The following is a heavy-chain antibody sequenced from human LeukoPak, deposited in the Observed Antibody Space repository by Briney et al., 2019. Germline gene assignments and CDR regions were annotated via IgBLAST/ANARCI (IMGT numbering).Heavy chain of an antibody. CDR2: MNPNSANT. D-gene: IGHD2-2*01. V-gene: IGHV1-8*01. CDR3: ARGRGQYQVPRIDP. Sequence: ASVKVSCKASGYTFTSYDINWVRQATGQGLEWMGWMNPNSANTGYAQKFQGRVTMTMNTSISTAYMELSSLRSEDTAVYYCARGRGQYQVPRIDPWGQGTLVTVSS. CDR1: GYTFTSYD. J-gene: IGHJ5*02.